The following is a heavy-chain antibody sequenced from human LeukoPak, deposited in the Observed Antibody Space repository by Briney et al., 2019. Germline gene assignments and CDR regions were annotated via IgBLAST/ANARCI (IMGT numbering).Heavy chain of an antibody. Sequence: SETLSPTCTVSGGSISSYYWSWIRQPPGKGLEWIGYIYYSGSTNYNPPLESRVTISVDTSKNQFSLKLSSVTAADTAVYYCARGTTMIGLDPWGQGTLVTVSS. J-gene: IGHJ5*02. CDR1: GGSISSYY. CDR2: IYYSGST. V-gene: IGHV4-59*01. CDR3: ARGTTMIGLDP. D-gene: IGHD3-22*01.